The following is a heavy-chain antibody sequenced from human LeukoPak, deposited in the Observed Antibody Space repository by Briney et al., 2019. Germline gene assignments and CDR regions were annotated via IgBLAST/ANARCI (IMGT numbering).Heavy chain of an antibody. D-gene: IGHD2-8*01. J-gene: IGHJ6*03. V-gene: IGHV1-69*05. CDR3: ASNPPRGYCTNGVCRTKEPTLYYYYMDV. CDR2: IIPIFGTA. Sequence: ASVTVSCKASGGTFSSYAISWVRQAPGQGLEWMGRIIPIFGTANYAQKFQGRVTITTDESTSTAYMELSSLRSEDTAVYYCASNPPRGYCTNGVCRTKEPTLYYYYMDVWGKGTTVTVSS. CDR1: GGTFSSYA.